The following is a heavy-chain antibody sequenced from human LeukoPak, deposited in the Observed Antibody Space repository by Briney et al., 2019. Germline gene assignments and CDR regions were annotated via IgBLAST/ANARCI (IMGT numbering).Heavy chain of an antibody. CDR1: GFTFSSYA. V-gene: IGHV3-23*01. D-gene: IGHD3-16*01. CDR3: ARVIRSRGHYYFDY. Sequence: PGRYLRLSCAASGFTFSSYAMSWDRQAPAQGLEWVSTVTVSGGGTYYGDSVKGRFTISRDNSKNTLYLQLNSLRAEDTAVYYCARVIRSRGHYYFDYWGQGTLVTVSS. J-gene: IGHJ4*02. CDR2: VTVSGGGT.